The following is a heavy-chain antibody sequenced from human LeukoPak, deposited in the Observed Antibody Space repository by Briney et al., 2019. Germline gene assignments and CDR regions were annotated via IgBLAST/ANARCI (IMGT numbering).Heavy chain of an antibody. Sequence: GESLKISCEGSGYSFSNYWIGWVRQMPGKGLEWMGIIYPGDYETRYSPSFQGLVTISVDKSISTAYLQWSSLKASDTAMYYCAIPPGYCGNDCAFDHWGQGTLVTVSS. J-gene: IGHJ4*02. V-gene: IGHV5-51*01. CDR2: IYPGDYET. D-gene: IGHD2-21*02. CDR3: AIPPGYCGNDCAFDH. CDR1: GYSFSNYW.